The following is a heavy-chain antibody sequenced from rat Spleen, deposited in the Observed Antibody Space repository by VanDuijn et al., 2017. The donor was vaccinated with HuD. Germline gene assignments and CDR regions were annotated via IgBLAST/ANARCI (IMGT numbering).Heavy chain of an antibody. CDR3: TRVDGYYRTMDA. Sequence: EVQLVESGGGLVQPGRSLKLSCAASGFTFSDYNMAWVRQAPKKGLEWVAIITYDGSSTYYRASVKGRFTISRDNVESTLYLQMDSLRSEDTATYYCTRVDGYYRTMDAWGQGTSVTVSS. D-gene: IGHD1-12*03. CDR2: ITYDGSST. CDR1: GFTFSDYN. V-gene: IGHV5-7*01. J-gene: IGHJ4*01.